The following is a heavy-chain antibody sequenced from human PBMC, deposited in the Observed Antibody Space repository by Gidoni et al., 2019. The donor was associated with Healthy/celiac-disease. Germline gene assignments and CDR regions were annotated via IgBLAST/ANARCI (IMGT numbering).Heavy chain of an antibody. CDR3: ARGGALVVRLGSGRHNWFDP. D-gene: IGHD3-10*02. J-gene: IGHJ5*02. CDR2: IYYSGST. CDR1: GGSISSGGYY. V-gene: IGHV4-31*03. Sequence: QVQLQESGPGLVKPSQTLSLTCTVSGGSISSGGYYWSWIRQHPGKGLEWIGYIYYSGSTYYNPSLKSRVTISVDTSKNQFSLKLSSVTAADTAVYYCARGGALVVRLGSGRHNWFDPWGQGTLVTVSS.